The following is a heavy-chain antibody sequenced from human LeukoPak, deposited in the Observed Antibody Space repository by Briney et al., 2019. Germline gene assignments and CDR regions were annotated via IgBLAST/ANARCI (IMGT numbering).Heavy chain of an antibody. V-gene: IGHV1-2*02. Sequence: ASVKVSCKASGYTFTGYYMHWVRQAPGQGLEWMGWINPNSGGTNYAQNFKGRVTMTRDTSISTAYMGLSRLRSDDTALYYCARASGRYSDAFYIWGQGTMVTVSS. CDR3: ARASGRYSDAFYI. D-gene: IGHD1-26*01. J-gene: IGHJ3*02. CDR2: INPNSGGT. CDR1: GYTFTGYY.